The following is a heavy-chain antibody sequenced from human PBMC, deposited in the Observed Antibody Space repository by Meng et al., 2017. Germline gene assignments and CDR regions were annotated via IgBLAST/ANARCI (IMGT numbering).Heavy chain of an antibody. CDR1: GFTFSSYA. V-gene: IGHV3-30*07. CDR2: ISYDGSNK. Sequence: GESLKISCAASGFTFSSYAMHWVRQAPGKGLEWVAVISYDGSNKYYADSVKGRFTISRDNSKNTLYLQMNSLRAEDTAVYYCAKDRRFGKDYWGQGTLVTVSS. CDR3: AKDRRFGKDY. D-gene: IGHD3-10*01. J-gene: IGHJ4*02.